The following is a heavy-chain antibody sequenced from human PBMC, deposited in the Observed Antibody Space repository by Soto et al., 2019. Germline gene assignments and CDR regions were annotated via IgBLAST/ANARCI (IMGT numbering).Heavy chain of an antibody. CDR3: ARTLEYSSSSYPITGNYFDY. D-gene: IGHD6-6*01. CDR1: GFSLSNARMG. V-gene: IGHV2-26*01. CDR2: IFSNDEK. Sequence: QVTLKESGPVLVKPTETLTLTCTVSGFSLSNARMGVSWIRQPPGKALEWLAHIFSNDEKSYSTSLKSRLTIAKDTSKSQVVLTMTNMDPVDTATYYCARTLEYSSSSYPITGNYFDYWGQGTLVTVSS. J-gene: IGHJ4*02.